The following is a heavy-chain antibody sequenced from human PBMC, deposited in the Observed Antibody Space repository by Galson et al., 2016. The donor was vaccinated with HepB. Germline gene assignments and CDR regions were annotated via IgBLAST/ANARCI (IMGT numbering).Heavy chain of an antibody. CDR1: GASVSSGGYH. D-gene: IGHD6-6*01. CDR3: ATRISPRPFDI. V-gene: IGHV4-61*02. CDR2: IFTYGST. J-gene: IGHJ3*02. Sequence: TLSLTCSVSGASVSSGGYHWTWIRQSAGKGLEWVGRIFTYGSTNYNPSLRSRATVSLDTSKNQFSLRLDSMTAADSGLYYCATRISPRPFDIWGRGTMVTVSS.